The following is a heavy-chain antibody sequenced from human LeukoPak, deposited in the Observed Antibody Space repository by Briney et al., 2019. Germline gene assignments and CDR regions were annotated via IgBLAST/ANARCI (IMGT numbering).Heavy chain of an antibody. V-gene: IGHV4-34*01. CDR3: ARVRAYYDFWSGYEGGYFDY. Sequence: SETLSLTCAVYGGSFSGYYWSWIRQPPGKGLEWIGEINHSGSTNYNPSLTSRVTISVDTSKNQFSLKLSSVTAADTAVYYCARVRAYYDFWSGYEGGYFDYWGQGTLVTVSS. J-gene: IGHJ4*02. D-gene: IGHD3-3*01. CDR1: GGSFSGYY. CDR2: INHSGST.